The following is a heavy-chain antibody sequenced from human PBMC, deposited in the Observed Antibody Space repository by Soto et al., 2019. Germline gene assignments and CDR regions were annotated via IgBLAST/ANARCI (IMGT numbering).Heavy chain of an antibody. D-gene: IGHD6-19*01. CDR2: IYYTGRT. V-gene: IGHV4-61*01. CDR3: ARSGAGSGWL. Sequence: SETLSLTCTVSGGSVTSGRYYWSWSRQPPGKGLEWIGYIYYTGRTSYSSSPKSRVTISVDTPENQFSLKLSSVTAADTAKYYCARSGAGSGWLGGQGTQVTVSS. J-gene: IGHJ4*02. CDR1: GGSVTSGRYY.